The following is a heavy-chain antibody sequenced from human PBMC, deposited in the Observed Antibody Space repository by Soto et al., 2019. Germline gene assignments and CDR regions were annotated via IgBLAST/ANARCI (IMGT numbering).Heavy chain of an antibody. CDR2: SNPEETTT. D-gene: IGHD2-15*01. V-gene: IGHV3-74*03. Sequence: DVPLVESGGGLVQPGGSLRLSCAASGFTFSTYWMHWVRQAPGKGLVWVSRSNPEETTTTYADSVKGRFTISRDNAKNTLYLQMNSLRVDDTAVYFCTRDTFGARDYWGQGTLVTVSS. CDR3: TRDTFGARDY. J-gene: IGHJ4*02. CDR1: GFTFSTYW.